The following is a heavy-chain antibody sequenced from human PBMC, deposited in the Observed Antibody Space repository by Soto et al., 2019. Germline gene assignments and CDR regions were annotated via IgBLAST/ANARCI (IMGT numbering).Heavy chain of an antibody. CDR3: ALTTRGWDRYDY. Sequence: EEQLLESGGGLVQPGGSLRLSCVASGFTLSGYAMGWVRQAPGKGLEWVSFISGAGDHTFYADSVKGRLTITRDNPKNTVYLQMTSLRAEDTAVYYCALTTRGWDRYDYWGQGTLVIVSS. D-gene: IGHD1-26*01. V-gene: IGHV3-23*01. J-gene: IGHJ4*02. CDR2: ISGAGDHT. CDR1: GFTLSGYA.